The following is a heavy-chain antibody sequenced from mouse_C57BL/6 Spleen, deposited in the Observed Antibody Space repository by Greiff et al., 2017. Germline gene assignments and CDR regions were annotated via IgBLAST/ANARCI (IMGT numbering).Heavy chain of an antibody. CDR1: GYSFTSAYY. J-gene: IGHJ1*03. CDR2: IRYDGSN. Sequence: VQLKESGPGLVKPSQSLTLTCSVTGYSFTSAYYWNLIRQFPGNKLEWMGHIRYDGSNNYNPSLKNRISITRDTSNNQFFLKLNSLTTEDTAAYYCARDRSYYGSEGYFDVWGTGTTVTVSS. V-gene: IGHV3-6*01. CDR3: ARDRSYYGSEGYFDV. D-gene: IGHD1-1*01.